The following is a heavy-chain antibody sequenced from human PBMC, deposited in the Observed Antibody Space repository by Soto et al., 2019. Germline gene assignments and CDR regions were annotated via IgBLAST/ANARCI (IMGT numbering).Heavy chain of an antibody. Sequence: GASVKVSCKASGGTFSSYAISWVRQAPGQGLEWMGGIIPIFGTANYAQKFQGRVTITADESTSTAYMELSSLRSEDTAVYHCARDGSAYYDILTGYHLWGQGTLVTVS. J-gene: IGHJ4*02. CDR3: ARDGSAYYDILTGYHL. CDR2: IIPIFGTA. V-gene: IGHV1-69*13. D-gene: IGHD3-9*01. CDR1: GGTFSSYA.